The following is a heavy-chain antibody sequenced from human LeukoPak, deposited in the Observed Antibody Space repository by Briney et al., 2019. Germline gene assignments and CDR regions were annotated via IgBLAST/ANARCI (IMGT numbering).Heavy chain of an antibody. CDR1: GDSISSYY. CDR3: ARTTYGDDAFEI. CDR2: IYYSGST. V-gene: IGHV4-59*12. J-gene: IGHJ3*02. Sequence: SETLSLTCTVSGDSISSYYWSWIRQPPERGLEWIGYIYYSGSTRYNPSLKSRVPLSVDTSKNHFSLKVTPVTAADTAVYFCARTTYGDDAFEIWGQGTMVTVSS. D-gene: IGHD4-17*01.